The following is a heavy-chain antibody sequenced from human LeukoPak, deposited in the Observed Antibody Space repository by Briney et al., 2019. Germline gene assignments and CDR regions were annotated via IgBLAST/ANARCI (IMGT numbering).Heavy chain of an antibody. CDR2: IKSKTDGGTT. CDR3: TTKTTVTTDY. CDR1: GFTFSNAW. D-gene: IGHD4-17*01. J-gene: IGHJ4*02. Sequence: GGSLRLSCAASGFTFSNAWMSWVRQAPGKGLEGVGRIKSKTDGGTTDYAAPGKGRFTISRDDSKNTLYLQLNTLKTEDTAVYYCTTKTTVTTDYWGQGTLVTVSS. V-gene: IGHV3-15*01.